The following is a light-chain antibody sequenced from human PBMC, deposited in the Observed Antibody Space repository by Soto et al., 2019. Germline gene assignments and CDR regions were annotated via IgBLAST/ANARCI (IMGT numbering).Light chain of an antibody. J-gene: IGLJ2*01. V-gene: IGLV1-44*01. Sequence: QSVLTQPPSASGTPGQRVTISCSGSSSNNGSKTVNWYQQLPGTAPKLLIYSNNQRPSGVPDRFSGSKSGTSASLAISGLQSEDEADYYCAAWDDSLNGVVFGGGTKVTVL. CDR3: AAWDDSLNGVV. CDR1: SSNNGSKT. CDR2: SNN.